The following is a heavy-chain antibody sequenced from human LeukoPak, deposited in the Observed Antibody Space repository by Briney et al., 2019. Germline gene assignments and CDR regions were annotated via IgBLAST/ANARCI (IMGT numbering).Heavy chain of an antibody. V-gene: IGHV1-46*01. J-gene: IGHJ4*02. D-gene: IGHD2-15*01. CDR3: ARAVGIVVVVVATLDY. Sequence: ASVKVSCKASGYTFTNNYMHWVRQAPGQGLEWMGIINPSGGSTNYAQKFQGRVTMTRDTSTSTVYMKLSSLRSEDTAVYYCARAVGIVVVVVATLDYWGQGTLVTVSS. CDR1: GYTFTNNY. CDR2: INPSGGST.